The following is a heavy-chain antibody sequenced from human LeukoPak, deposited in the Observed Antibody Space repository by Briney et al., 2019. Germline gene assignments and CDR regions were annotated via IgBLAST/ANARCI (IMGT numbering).Heavy chain of an antibody. CDR2: IWYDGSNK. CDR3: ARDSDDSSGYYDY. J-gene: IGHJ4*02. CDR1: GFTFSSYG. Sequence: GGSLRLSCAASGFTFSSYGMHWVRQAPGKGLEWVAGIWYDGSNKYYADSVKGRFTISRDNSKNTLYLQMNSLRAEDTAVYYCARDSDDSSGYYDYWGQGTLVTVSS. D-gene: IGHD3-22*01. V-gene: IGHV3-33*01.